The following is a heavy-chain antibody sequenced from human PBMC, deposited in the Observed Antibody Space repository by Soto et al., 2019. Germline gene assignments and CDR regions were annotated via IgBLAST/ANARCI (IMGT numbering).Heavy chain of an antibody. CDR3: AHTLRYFDWHPYGMDV. D-gene: IGHD3-9*01. J-gene: IGHJ6*02. V-gene: IGHV2-5*08. CDR2: IYWDDDK. CDR1: GGSIRSGGYY. Sequence: TLSLTCTVSGGSIRSGGYYWSWIRQPPGKALEWLALIYWDDDKRYSPSLKSRLTITKDTSKNQVVLTMTNMDPVDTATYYCAHTLRYFDWHPYGMDVWGQGTTVTVSS.